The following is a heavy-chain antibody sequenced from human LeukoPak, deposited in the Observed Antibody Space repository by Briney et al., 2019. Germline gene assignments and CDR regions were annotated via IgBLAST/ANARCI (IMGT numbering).Heavy chain of an antibody. Sequence: SETLSLTCTVSGGSISSYYWSWIRQPPGKGLEWIGYIYYSGSTNYNPSLKSRVTISVDTSKNQFSLKLSSVTAADTAVYYCARQEASMVRGVILKDYWGQGTLVTVSS. D-gene: IGHD3-10*01. CDR1: GGSISSYY. V-gene: IGHV4-59*08. CDR3: ARQEASMVRGVILKDY. CDR2: IYYSGST. J-gene: IGHJ4*02.